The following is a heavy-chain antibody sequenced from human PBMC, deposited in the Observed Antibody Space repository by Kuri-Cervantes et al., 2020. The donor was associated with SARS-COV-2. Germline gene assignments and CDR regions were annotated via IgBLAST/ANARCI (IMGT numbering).Heavy chain of an antibody. CDR1: GGTFSSYA. Sequence: GGSLRLSCKASGGTFSSYAISWVRQAPGQGLEWMGGIIPIFGTANYAQKFQGRVTITADESTSTTYMELSSLRSEDTAVYYCARDRGSYPYYFDYWGQGTLVTVSS. CDR3: ARDRGSYPYYFDY. V-gene: IGHV1-69*01. CDR2: IIPIFGTA. D-gene: IGHD1-26*01. J-gene: IGHJ4*02.